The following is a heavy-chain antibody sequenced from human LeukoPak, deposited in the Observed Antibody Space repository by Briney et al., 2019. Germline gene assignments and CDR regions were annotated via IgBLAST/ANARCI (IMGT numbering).Heavy chain of an antibody. V-gene: IGHV1-18*01. CDR1: GYTFTSYG. D-gene: IGHD1-26*01. J-gene: IGHJ4*02. Sequence: VASVKVSCKASGYTFTSYGISWVRQAPGQGLEWMGWISAYNGNTNYAQKLQGRVTMTTDTSTSTAYMELRSLRSDDTAVYYCAREGPGSYYVDFDYWGQGTLVTVSS. CDR3: AREGPGSYYVDFDY. CDR2: ISAYNGNT.